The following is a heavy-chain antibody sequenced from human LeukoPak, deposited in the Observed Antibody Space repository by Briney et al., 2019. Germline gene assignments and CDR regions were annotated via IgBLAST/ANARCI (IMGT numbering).Heavy chain of an antibody. CDR2: ISWNSGSI. D-gene: IGHD3-9*01. Sequence: GGSLRLSCAASGFTFDDYAMHWVRQAPGKGLEWVSGISWNSGSIGYADSVKGRFTISRDNAKNSLYLQMNSLRAEDMALYYCAKGMGSDILTGYYLDYWGQGTLVTVSS. CDR3: AKGMGSDILTGYYLDY. J-gene: IGHJ4*02. V-gene: IGHV3-9*03. CDR1: GFTFDDYA.